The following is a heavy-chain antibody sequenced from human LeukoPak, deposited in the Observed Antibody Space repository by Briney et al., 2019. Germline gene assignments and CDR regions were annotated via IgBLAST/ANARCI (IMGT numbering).Heavy chain of an antibody. CDR1: GYTFTSYG. J-gene: IGHJ4*02. Sequence: ASVKVSCKASGYTFTSYGISWVRQAPGQGLEWMGWISAYNGNTNYAQKLQGRVTMTRDTSISTAYMELSRLRSDDTAVYYCATLGIVVVPAAILDLGYWGQGTLVTVSS. CDR2: ISAYNGNT. CDR3: ATLGIVVVPAAILDLGY. V-gene: IGHV1-18*01. D-gene: IGHD2-2*02.